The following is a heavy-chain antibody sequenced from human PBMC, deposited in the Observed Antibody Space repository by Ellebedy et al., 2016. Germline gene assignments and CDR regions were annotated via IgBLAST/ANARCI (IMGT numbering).Heavy chain of an antibody. J-gene: IGHJ5*02. D-gene: IGHD3-10*01. V-gene: IGHV1-24*01. Sequence: ASVKVSXXVSGYTLTELSMHWVRQAPGKGLEWMGGFDPEDGETIYAQKFQGRVTMTEDTSTDTAYMELSSLRSEDTAVYYCARVGSTVSAGPEEDWFDPWGQGTLVTVSS. CDR3: ARVGSTVSAGPEEDWFDP. CDR2: FDPEDGET. CDR1: GYTLTELS.